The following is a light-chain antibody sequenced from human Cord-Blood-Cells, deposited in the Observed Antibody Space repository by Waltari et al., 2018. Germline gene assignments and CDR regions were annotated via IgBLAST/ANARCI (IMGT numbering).Light chain of an antibody. CDR3: QQYGSSPPLT. CDR2: GAS. V-gene: IGKV3-20*01. CDR1: QSVSSSY. J-gene: IGKJ4*01. Sequence: EIVLTQSPGTLCLSPGERATLSCRASQSVSSSYLAWYQQKPGQAPRLLIYGASSRATGSPDRFSCSGSGTDFTLTISRLEPEDFAVYYCQQYGSSPPLTFGGGTKVEIK.